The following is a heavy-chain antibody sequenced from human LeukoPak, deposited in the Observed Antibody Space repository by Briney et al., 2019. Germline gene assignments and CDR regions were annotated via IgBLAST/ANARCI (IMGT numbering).Heavy chain of an antibody. CDR1: GFSFNNYA. Sequence: GGSLRLSCAASGFSFNNYAMNWVRQAPGKGLEWVSVIYSGGSTYYADSVKGRFTISRDNSKNTLYLQMNSLRAEDTAVYYCAGRVGGINWGQGTLVTVSS. V-gene: IGHV3-66*04. CDR2: IYSGGST. J-gene: IGHJ4*02. D-gene: IGHD1-14*01. CDR3: AGRVGGIN.